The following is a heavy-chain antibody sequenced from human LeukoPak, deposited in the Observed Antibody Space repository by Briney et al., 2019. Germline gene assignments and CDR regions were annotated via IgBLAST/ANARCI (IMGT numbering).Heavy chain of an antibody. Sequence: PSETLSLTCAVSGGSIRSSSYYWGWIRQPPGKGLEWIGSIYYSGTTYYNPSLKSRATISVDTSKNQFSLNLNSVTAADTAVYYCATQVGAARTYFDYWGQGTLVTVSS. CDR3: ATQVGAARTYFDY. V-gene: IGHV4-39*01. D-gene: IGHD6-6*01. J-gene: IGHJ4*02. CDR1: GGSIRSSSYY. CDR2: IYYSGTT.